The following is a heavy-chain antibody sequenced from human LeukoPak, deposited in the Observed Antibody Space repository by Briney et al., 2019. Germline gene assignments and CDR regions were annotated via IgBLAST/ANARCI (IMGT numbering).Heavy chain of an antibody. CDR2: IYPGDSDT. J-gene: IGHJ4*02. D-gene: IGHD1-26*01. V-gene: IGHV5-51*01. CDR1: GYRFTSYW. Sequence: GESLKISCKASGYRFTSYWIGWVRQMPGKGLEWMGIIYPGDSDTRYSPSFKGQVTISADKSISTAYLQWNSLEASDTAMYYCARRLGYSGTLLPFDGWGQGTLVTASS. CDR3: ARRLGYSGTLLPFDG.